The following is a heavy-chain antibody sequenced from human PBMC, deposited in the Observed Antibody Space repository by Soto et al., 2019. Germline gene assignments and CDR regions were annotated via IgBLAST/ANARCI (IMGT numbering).Heavy chain of an antibody. V-gene: IGHV4-59*01. D-gene: IGHD3-9*01. J-gene: IGHJ4*02. Sequence: SETLSLTCTVSGGSISSYYWSWIRQPPGKGLEWIGNIYYSGSTNYNPSLRGRVTISVDTSKNQFSLKLSSVTTADTAVYYCARRERYYDILTGYYQTYYFDYWGQGTLVTVSS. CDR1: GGSISSYY. CDR3: ARRERYYDILTGYYQTYYFDY. CDR2: IYYSGST.